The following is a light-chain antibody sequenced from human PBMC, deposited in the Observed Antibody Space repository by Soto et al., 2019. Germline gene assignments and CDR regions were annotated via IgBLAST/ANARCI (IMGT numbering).Light chain of an antibody. J-gene: IGLJ2*01. V-gene: IGLV1-51*01. CDR2: DNN. Sequence: QSVLTQPPSVSAAPGQKVTISCSGSSSNIGNNYVSWYQHLPGTAPKLLIYDNNKQPSGIPDRFSGSKSGTSATLGITGLQTGDEADYYCGTWDSSLSAGVFGGGTKVTVL. CDR1: SSNIGNNY. CDR3: GTWDSSLSAGV.